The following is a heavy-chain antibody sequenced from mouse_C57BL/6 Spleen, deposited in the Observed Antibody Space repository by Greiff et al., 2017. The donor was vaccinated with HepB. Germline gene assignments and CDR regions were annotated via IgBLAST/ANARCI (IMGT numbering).Heavy chain of an antibody. D-gene: IGHD1-1*01. V-gene: IGHV1-7*01. J-gene: IGHJ2*01. CDR2: INPSSGYT. CDR3: ARSEAVLDY. CDR1: GYTFTSYW. Sequence: VQLQESGAELAKPGASVKLSCKASGYTFTSYWMHWVKQRPGQGLEWIGYINPSSGYTKYNQKFKDKATLTADKPSSTAYMQLSSLTYEDSAVYYCARSEAVLDYWGQGTTLTVSS.